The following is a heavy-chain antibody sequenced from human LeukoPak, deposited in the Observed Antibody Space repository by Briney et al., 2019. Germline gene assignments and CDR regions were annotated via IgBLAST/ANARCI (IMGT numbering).Heavy chain of an antibody. Sequence: ASVKVSCKASGYSFTGYAMNWVRQAPGQGLEWMGWISAYNGNTNYAQKLQGRVTMTTDTSTSTAYMELRSLRSDDTAVYYCARGVGATLPDYWGQGTLVTVSS. CDR1: GYSFTGYA. J-gene: IGHJ4*02. CDR2: ISAYNGNT. CDR3: ARGVGATLPDY. D-gene: IGHD1-26*01. V-gene: IGHV1-18*01.